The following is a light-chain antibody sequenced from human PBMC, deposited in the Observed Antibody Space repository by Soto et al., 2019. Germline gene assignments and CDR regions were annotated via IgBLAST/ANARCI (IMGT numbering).Light chain of an antibody. Sequence: QSVLTQPASVSGSPGRSITISCTGTSSDVGGYNYVSWYQQHPGKAPTLMIYDVSNRPSGVSNRFSGSKSGNTASLTISGLQAEDEADYYCSSYTISSTYVFGTGTKVTVL. CDR1: SSDVGGYNY. CDR3: SSYTISSTYV. J-gene: IGLJ1*01. CDR2: DVS. V-gene: IGLV2-14*01.